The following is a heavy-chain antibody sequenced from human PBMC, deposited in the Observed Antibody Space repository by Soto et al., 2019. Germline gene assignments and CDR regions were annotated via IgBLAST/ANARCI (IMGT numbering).Heavy chain of an antibody. J-gene: IGHJ4*02. V-gene: IGHV3-30-3*01. CDR2: ISYDGSNK. CDR1: GFTFSSYA. Sequence: GGSLRLSXAASGFTFSSYAMHWVRQAPGKGLEWVAVISYDGSNKYYADSVKGRFTISRDNSKNTLYLQMNSLRAEDTAVYYCARGATIAFTGDYWGQGTLVTVSS. CDR3: ARGATIAFTGDY. D-gene: IGHD5-12*01.